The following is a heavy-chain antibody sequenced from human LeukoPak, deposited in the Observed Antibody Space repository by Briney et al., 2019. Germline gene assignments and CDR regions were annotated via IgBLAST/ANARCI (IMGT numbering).Heavy chain of an antibody. D-gene: IGHD3-10*01. CDR2: ISGSSDAT. J-gene: IGHJ6*03. Sequence: GGSLRLSCAASGFTFSTYGMSWVRQAPGKGLEWVSAISGSSDATFYADSVKGRFTISRDNAKNSLYLQMNSLRAEDTAVYYCARDRGYYYGSGSYSLGYYYYYMDVWGKGTTVTISS. CDR1: GFTFSTYG. CDR3: ARDRGYYYGSGSYSLGYYYYYMDV. V-gene: IGHV3-21*01.